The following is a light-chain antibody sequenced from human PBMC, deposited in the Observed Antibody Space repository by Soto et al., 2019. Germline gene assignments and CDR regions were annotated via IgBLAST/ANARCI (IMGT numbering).Light chain of an antibody. CDR3: QQYENSPIT. Sequence: EIVMTQSPVTLSVCPGERTTLSCRASQSVSSNLAWYQQRPGQAPRLLIYGASSRATGIPDRFSGSGSGTDVTLTISRLETEDFAVYYCQQYENSPITFGQGTRLEIK. V-gene: IGKV3-20*01. CDR2: GAS. J-gene: IGKJ5*01. CDR1: QSVSSN.